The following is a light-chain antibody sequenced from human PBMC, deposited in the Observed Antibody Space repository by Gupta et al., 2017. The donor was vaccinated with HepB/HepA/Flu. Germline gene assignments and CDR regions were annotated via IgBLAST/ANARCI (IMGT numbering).Light chain of an antibody. CDR1: QSVLYSSNNKNY. V-gene: IGKV4-1*01. CDR2: WAS. CDR3: QQDDSTPRT. J-gene: IGKJ1*01. Sequence: DIVMTQSPDSLAVSLGERATINCKSSQSVLYSSNNKNYLAWYQQKPGQPPKLLIYWASTRESGVPDRFSGSGSGTDFTLTISSLQAEDVAVHYCQQDDSTPRTFGQGTKVEIK.